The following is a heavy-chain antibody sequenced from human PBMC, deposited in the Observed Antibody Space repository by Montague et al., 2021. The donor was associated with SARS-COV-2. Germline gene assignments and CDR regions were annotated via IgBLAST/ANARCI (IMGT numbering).Heavy chain of an antibody. V-gene: IGHV6-1*01. CDR2: PYYRSKWYT. CDR1: GDSVSDNRPA. D-gene: IGHD1-1*01. Sequence: CAISGDSVSDNRPASNRNTHAPSAPLECLGSPYYRSKWYTGYAPSVKTRLTITPDTSNNQFSLHLNSVTPGDTAVYYCAREGTVPGPRGIYFDDWGQGTLVTVSS. J-gene: IGHJ4*02. CDR3: AREGTVPGPRGIYFDD.